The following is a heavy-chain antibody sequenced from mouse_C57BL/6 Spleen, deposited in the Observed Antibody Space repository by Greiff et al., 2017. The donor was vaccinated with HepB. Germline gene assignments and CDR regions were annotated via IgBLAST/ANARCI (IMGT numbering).Heavy chain of an antibody. CDR1: GYAFSSSW. CDR2: IYPGDGDT. V-gene: IGHV1-82*01. D-gene: IGHD5-5*01. Sequence: VQLQQSGPELVKPGASVKISCKASGYAFSSSWMNWVKQRPGKGLEWIGRIYPGDGDTNYNGKFKGKATLTADKSSSTAYMQRSSLTSADSAVYFCASEDYRFAYWGQGTLVTVSA. J-gene: IGHJ3*01. CDR3: ASEDYRFAY.